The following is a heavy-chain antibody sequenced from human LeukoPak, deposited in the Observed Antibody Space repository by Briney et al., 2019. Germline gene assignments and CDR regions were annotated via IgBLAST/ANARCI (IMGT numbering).Heavy chain of an antibody. CDR2: ISAYNGNT. V-gene: IGHV1-18*01. J-gene: IGHJ5*02. CDR1: GYTFTSYG. D-gene: IGHD2-2*01. CDR3: ARPSGYCSSTSCYPDWFDP. Sequence: ASVKVSCKASGYTFTSYGISWVRQAPGQGLEWMGWISAYNGNTNYAQKLQGGVTMTTDTSTSTAYMELRSLRSDDTAVYYCARPSGYCSSTSCYPDWFDPWGQGTLVTVSS.